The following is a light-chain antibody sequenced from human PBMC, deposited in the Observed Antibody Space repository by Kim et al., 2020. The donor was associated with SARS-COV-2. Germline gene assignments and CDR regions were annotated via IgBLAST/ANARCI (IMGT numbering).Light chain of an antibody. Sequence: DIQMTQSPSSLSASVGDRVTITCRASQSISTYLNWYQQKPGKAPKLLIYGASNLPRGVPSRFSGSGSETDFTLTISTLQPEDFGTYYCQQGYSTFGQGTKLEI. V-gene: IGKV1-39*01. CDR2: GAS. CDR1: QSISTY. CDR3: QQGYST. J-gene: IGKJ2*01.